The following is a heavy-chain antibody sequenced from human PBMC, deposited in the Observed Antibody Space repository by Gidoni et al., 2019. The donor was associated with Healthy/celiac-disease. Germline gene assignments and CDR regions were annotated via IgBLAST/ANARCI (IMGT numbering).Heavy chain of an antibody. CDR2: INPNSVGT. Sequence: QVQLVQSGAEVKKPGASVKVSCKASGYTLTGYYMHWVRQAPGQGLEWMGWINPNSVGTNYAQKFQGWVTMTRETSISTAYMELSRLRSDDTAVYYCAREGDYYGSWRATGRDARDAFDIWGQGTMVTVSS. CDR1: GYTLTGYY. D-gene: IGHD3-10*01. V-gene: IGHV1-2*04. J-gene: IGHJ3*02. CDR3: AREGDYYGSWRATGRDARDAFDI.